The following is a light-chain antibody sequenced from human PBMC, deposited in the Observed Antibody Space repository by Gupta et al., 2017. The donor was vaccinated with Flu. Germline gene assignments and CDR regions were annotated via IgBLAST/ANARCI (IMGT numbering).Light chain of an antibody. CDR3: QKYMSNSYT. V-gene: IGKV1-16*02. CDR1: QGISNY. J-gene: IGKJ4*01. Sequence: QLTQSPSSLSASVGDRVTITSRASQGISNYLAWFQQKPGKAPKSLIYAASSLQSGGPSKGSGSGAGTDFTHTIRGLQPEDFATYDCQKYMSNSYTFGRGTKVEIK. CDR2: AAS.